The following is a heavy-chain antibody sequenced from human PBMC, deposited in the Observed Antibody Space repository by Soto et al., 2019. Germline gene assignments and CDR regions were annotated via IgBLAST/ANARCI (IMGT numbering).Heavy chain of an antibody. CDR1: GFTFSSYA. CDR3: ANRYGDYADFDS. CDR2: ISGSSDST. J-gene: IGHJ4*02. Sequence: GGSLRLSCAASGFTFSSYAMSWVRQAPGKGLEWVSTISGSSDSTYDADSVKGRFTISRDNSKDTLYLQMNSLRAEDTAVYYCANRYGDYADFDSWGQGTQVTVSS. D-gene: IGHD4-17*01. V-gene: IGHV3-23*01.